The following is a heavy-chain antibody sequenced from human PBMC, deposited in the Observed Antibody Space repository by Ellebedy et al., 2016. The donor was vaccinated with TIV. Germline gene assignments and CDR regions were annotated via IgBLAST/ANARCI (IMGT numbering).Heavy chain of an antibody. V-gene: IGHV3-9*01. D-gene: IGHD3-22*01. CDR1: GFTFDDYA. CDR3: ARAALDSSGYFHHFDY. J-gene: IGHJ4*02. Sequence: SLKISCAASGFTFDDYAMHWVRQVPGKGLEWVSGISWNSGTIGYADPVKGRFTISRDNAKNSLFLQMNSLRVEDTAFYYCARAALDSSGYFHHFDYWGQGTLVTVSS. CDR2: ISWNSGTI.